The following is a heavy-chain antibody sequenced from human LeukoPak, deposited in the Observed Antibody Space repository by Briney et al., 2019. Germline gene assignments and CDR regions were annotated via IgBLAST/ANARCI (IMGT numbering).Heavy chain of an antibody. Sequence: PGGSPRLSCAASGSTFSNYAMNWVRQAPGKGLEWVSSITGSGSVTNYADSVKGRFAISRDNSKNTVYLQMTSLRADDTAIYFCAKDSDTPGCFDYWGQGTPVTVSS. CDR3: AKDSDTPGCFDY. V-gene: IGHV3-23*01. J-gene: IGHJ4*02. CDR2: ITGSGSVT. D-gene: IGHD2-2*02. CDR1: GSTFSNYA.